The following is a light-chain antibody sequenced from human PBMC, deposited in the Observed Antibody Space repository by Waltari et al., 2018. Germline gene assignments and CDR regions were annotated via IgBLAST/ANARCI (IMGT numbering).Light chain of an antibody. V-gene: IGKV3D-20*01. J-gene: IGKJ1*01. Sequence: EIVLTQSPASLSLSPGDRSPLACRASQSVGRTLAWYQQRPGQATRLLIYDASSWATGIPERFSGSGSGTDFSLTITRLEPEDFAVYCCQKYGTRPATFGQGTKVEVK. CDR3: QKYGTRPAT. CDR1: QSVGRT. CDR2: DAS.